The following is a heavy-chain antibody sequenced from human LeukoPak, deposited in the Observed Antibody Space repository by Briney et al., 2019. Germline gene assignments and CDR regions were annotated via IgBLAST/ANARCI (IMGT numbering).Heavy chain of an antibody. Sequence: SETLSLTCAVSGYSISSGYYWGWIRQPPGKGLEWIGSIYRSGSTYYNPSLKSRVTISVDTSKNQFSLKLSSVTAADTAVYYCARPRNDYDYVWGSYRANDAFDIWGQGTMVTVSS. J-gene: IGHJ3*02. CDR1: GYSISSGYY. CDR2: IYRSGST. V-gene: IGHV4-38-2*01. D-gene: IGHD3-16*02. CDR3: ARPRNDYDYVWGSYRANDAFDI.